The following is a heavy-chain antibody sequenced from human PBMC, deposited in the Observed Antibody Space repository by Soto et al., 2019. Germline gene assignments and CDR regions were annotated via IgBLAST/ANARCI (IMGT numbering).Heavy chain of an antibody. D-gene: IGHD6-19*01. CDR2: IRTAGHP. V-gene: IGHV3-13*05. CDR1: GFTFSTYD. CDR3: ARGYSSGWYGFGMDV. Sequence: EVQLVESGGGLVQPGGSLRLSCAASGFTFSTYDMHWVRQATGKGLEWVSAIRTAGHPYYPCSVKGRFTISRENAKNSLYLQMNSLRAGDTAVYYCARGYSSGWYGFGMDVWGQGTTVTVSS. J-gene: IGHJ6*02.